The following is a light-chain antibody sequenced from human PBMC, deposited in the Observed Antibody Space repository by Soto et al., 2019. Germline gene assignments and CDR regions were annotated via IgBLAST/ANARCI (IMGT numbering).Light chain of an antibody. V-gene: IGKV1-5*01. Sequence: DIQMTQSPSTLSASVRGRVTVTCRASQSVSGWLAWYQQKPGEAPKLLIYDASALPRGVPSRFSGSGSGTKFTLTISSLQPDDFATYYGQHYNSYSEAFGQGPKVDIK. J-gene: IGKJ1*01. CDR2: DAS. CDR1: QSVSGW. CDR3: QHYNSYSEA.